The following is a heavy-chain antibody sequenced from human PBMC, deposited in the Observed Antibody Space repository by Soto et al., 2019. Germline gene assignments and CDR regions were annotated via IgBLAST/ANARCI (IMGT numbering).Heavy chain of an antibody. CDR1: GYTFTGYY. V-gene: IGHV1-2*02. D-gene: IGHD6-19*01. Sequence: GASVKVSCKASGYTFTGYYMHWVRQAPGQGLEWMGWINPNSGGTNYAQKFQGRVTMTRDTSISTAYMELSRLRSDDTAVYYCARTKVYSSGVPPYSDYWGQGTLVTVSS. CDR3: ARTKVYSSGVPPYSDY. CDR2: INPNSGGT. J-gene: IGHJ4*02.